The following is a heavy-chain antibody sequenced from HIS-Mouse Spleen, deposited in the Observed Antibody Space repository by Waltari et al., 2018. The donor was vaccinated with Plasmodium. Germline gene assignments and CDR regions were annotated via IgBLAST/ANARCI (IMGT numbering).Heavy chain of an antibody. CDR2: IKQDGREK. V-gene: IGHV3-7*01. Sequence: CPASGFTFSSYWMSWVRQAPGKGLEWVANIKQDGREKYYVDSVKGRFTISRDNAKNSLYLQMNSLRAEDTAVYYCARLRRANWGMADAFDIWGQGTMVTVSS. CDR3: ARLRRANWGMADAFDI. J-gene: IGHJ3*02. CDR1: GFTFSSYW. D-gene: IGHD7-27*01.